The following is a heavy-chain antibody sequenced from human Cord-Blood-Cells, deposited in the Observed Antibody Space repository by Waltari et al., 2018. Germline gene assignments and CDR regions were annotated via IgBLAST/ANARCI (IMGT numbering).Heavy chain of an antibody. CDR3: ASVGAAAIDY. CDR2: IYHSGST. J-gene: IGHJ4*02. Sequence: QVQLQESGPGLVKPSENLSLTCTVSGYSISSGYYWGWIRQPPGKGLEWIGSIYHSGSTYYNPSLKSRVTISVDTSKNQFSLKLSSVTAADTAVYYCASVGAAAIDYWGQGTLVTVSS. V-gene: IGHV4-38-2*02. D-gene: IGHD2-2*01. CDR1: GYSISSGYY.